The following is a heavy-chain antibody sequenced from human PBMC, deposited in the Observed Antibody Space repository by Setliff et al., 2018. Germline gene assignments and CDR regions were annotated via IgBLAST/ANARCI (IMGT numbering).Heavy chain of an antibody. Sequence: PSETLSLTCAVYGGSFSAYYWSWIRQPPGRGLEWTGEINHSGSTNYNPSRKSRVIISVDTSLNQVSLELSAVTAADTAVYYCARVPKIWVKGNYYSYYMDVWGQGTTVTVSS. CDR3: ARVPKIWVKGNYYSYYMDV. J-gene: IGHJ6*03. CDR2: INHSGST. CDR1: GGSFSAYY. V-gene: IGHV4-34*01. D-gene: IGHD3-10*01.